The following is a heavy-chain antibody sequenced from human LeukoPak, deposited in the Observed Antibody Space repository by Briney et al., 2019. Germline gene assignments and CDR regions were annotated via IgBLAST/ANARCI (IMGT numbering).Heavy chain of an antibody. J-gene: IGHJ6*03. CDR2: IHYSGST. CDR1: GDSITSSNYY. Sequence: SETLSLTCAVSGDSITSSNYYWSWIRQPPGKGLEWIANIHYSGSTYYNPSLKSRVTISVDTSKNQFSLKLSSVTAADTAVYFCARRGNYAPYYYYMDVWGKGTTVTVSS. D-gene: IGHD1-7*01. CDR3: ARRGNYAPYYYYMDV. V-gene: IGHV4-39*01.